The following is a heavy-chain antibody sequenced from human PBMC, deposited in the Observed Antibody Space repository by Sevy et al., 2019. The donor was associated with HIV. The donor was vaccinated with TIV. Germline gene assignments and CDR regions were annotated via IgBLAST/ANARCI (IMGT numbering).Heavy chain of an antibody. CDR2: IWYDGSNK. CDR1: GFTFSRYG. Sequence: GGSLRLSCAASGFTFSRYGMHWVRQGPGKGLEWVAVIWYDGSNKYYADSVQGRFSISRDQSKNTLYLQMNSLRAEDTAVYYCARDRGVRYFDYWGQGTLGTVSS. D-gene: IGHD3-10*01. CDR3: ARDRGVRYFDY. J-gene: IGHJ4*02. V-gene: IGHV3-33*01.